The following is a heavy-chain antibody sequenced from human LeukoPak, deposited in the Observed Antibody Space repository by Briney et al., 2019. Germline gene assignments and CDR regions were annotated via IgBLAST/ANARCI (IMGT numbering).Heavy chain of an antibody. D-gene: IGHD6-13*01. CDR3: AKAPRIAVASVLDY. Sequence: GGSLRLSCTASGFTFSNYGMHWAGKPPAKGLKGVDFIRYDGFYKYYADSVKGRFTISRDNSRNTLYLEMNSLTAEDTAVYYCAKAPRIAVASVLDYWGQGTLVSVSS. V-gene: IGHV3-30*02. CDR2: IRYDGFYK. CDR1: GFTFSNYG. J-gene: IGHJ4*02.